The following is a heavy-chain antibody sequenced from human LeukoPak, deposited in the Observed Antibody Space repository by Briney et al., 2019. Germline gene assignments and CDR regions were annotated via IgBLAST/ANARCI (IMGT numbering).Heavy chain of an antibody. D-gene: IGHD6-13*01. CDR1: GYSFTNYW. J-gene: IGHJ4*02. V-gene: IGHV5-51*01. CDR3: ARYPYSSSWYPYYFDY. Sequence: LGESLKISCKGSGYSFTNYWIGWVRQMPGKGLEWMGIIYPGDSDIRYSPSFQGQVTISVDKSISTAYLQWSSLKASDTAMYYCARYPYSSSWYPYYFDYWGQGTLVTVSS. CDR2: IYPGDSDI.